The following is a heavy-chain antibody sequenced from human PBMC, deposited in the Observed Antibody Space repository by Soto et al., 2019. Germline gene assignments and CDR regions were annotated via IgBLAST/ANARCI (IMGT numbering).Heavy chain of an antibody. Sequence: QITLKESGPTLVKPTQTLTLTCTFSGFSLSTSGVGVGWIRXXPGXALEWLALIYWDDDKRYSPSLKNTLTITKDTSKNLVVLMMTNMDPVDXGTYYCAHSLYGGSSNWFDLWGQGTLVTVSS. J-gene: IGHJ5*02. CDR1: GFSLSTSGVG. D-gene: IGHD1-26*01. V-gene: IGHV2-5*02. CDR3: AHSLYGGSSNWFDL. CDR2: IYWDDDK.